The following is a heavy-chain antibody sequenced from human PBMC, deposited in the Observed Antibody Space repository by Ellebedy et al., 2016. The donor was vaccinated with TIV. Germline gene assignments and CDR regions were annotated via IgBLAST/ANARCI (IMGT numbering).Heavy chain of an antibody. D-gene: IGHD4-17*01. Sequence: GGSLRLSCAASGFTFSTYSMNWVRQAPGKGLEWVSSMSGTSSYVHYADSAEGRFTISRDNAKNSLYLHMSSLRVEDTAVYYCARVHGDYRIDYWGQGTLVAVSS. V-gene: IGHV3-21*06. J-gene: IGHJ4*02. CDR3: ARVHGDYRIDY. CDR2: MSGTSSYV. CDR1: GFTFSTYS.